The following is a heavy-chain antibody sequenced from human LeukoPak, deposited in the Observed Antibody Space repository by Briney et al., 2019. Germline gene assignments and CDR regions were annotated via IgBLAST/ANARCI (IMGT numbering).Heavy chain of an antibody. CDR1: GYTFTGYY. J-gene: IGHJ4*02. D-gene: IGHD6-19*01. Sequence: ASVKVSCKASGYTFTGYYMHWVRRAPGQGLEWMGWINPNSGGTNSAQRFQGRVTMTRDTSIATAYMELSSLTPDDTAVYHCAIGMGSGRSNPARVPFDYWGQGTLVTVSS. V-gene: IGHV1-2*02. CDR2: INPNSGGT. CDR3: AIGMGSGRSNPARVPFDY.